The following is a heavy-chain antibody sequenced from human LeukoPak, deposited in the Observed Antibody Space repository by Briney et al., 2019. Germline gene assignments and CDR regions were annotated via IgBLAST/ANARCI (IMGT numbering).Heavy chain of an antibody. CDR1: GYTFTGYY. D-gene: IGHD1-1*01. CDR3: ARVGATGTTSPFDY. Sequence: ASVKVSCKASGYTFTGYYMHWVRQAPGQGLEWMGRINPNSGGTNYAQKFQGRVTMTRDTSISTAYMELSRLRSDDTAVYYCARVGATGTTSPFDYWGQGTLVTVSS. J-gene: IGHJ4*02. CDR2: INPNSGGT. V-gene: IGHV1-2*06.